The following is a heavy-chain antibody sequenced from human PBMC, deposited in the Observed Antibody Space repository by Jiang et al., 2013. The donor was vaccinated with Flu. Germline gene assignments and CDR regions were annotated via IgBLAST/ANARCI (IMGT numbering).Heavy chain of an antibody. D-gene: IGHD6-6*01. V-gene: IGHV6-1*01. Sequence: SQTLSLTCAISGDSVSSNSAAWNWVRLSPSRGLEWLGRTYYRSKWYNEYAVSVKSRITINPDTAKNQFSLQLNSVTPEDTAVYYCASGAWGDPLYNSYYLDVWGQGTTVTVSS. CDR3: ASGAWGDPLYNSYYLDV. J-gene: IGHJ6*02. CDR2: TYYRSKWYN. CDR1: GDSVSSNSAA.